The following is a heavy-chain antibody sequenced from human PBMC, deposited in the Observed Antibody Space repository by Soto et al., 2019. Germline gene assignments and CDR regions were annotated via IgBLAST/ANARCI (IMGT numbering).Heavy chain of an antibody. J-gene: IGHJ6*02. Sequence: QVQLQESGPGLVKPSQTLSLTCTVSGGSISSGGYYWSWIRQHPGKGLEWIGYIYYSGSTYYNPSLKSRVTISVDTSKNQSSLKLSSVTAADTAVYYWARDRGGTGSRGGMDVWGQGTTVTVSS. V-gene: IGHV4-31*03. CDR3: ARDRGGTGSRGGMDV. D-gene: IGHD1-1*01. CDR1: GGSISSGGYY. CDR2: IYYSGST.